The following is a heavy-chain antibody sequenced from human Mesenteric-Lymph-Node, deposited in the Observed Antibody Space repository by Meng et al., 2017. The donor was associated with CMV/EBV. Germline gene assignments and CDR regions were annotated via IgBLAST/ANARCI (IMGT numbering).Heavy chain of an antibody. V-gene: IGHV3-23*01. CDR2: IAGSGAFT. Sequence: GGSLRLSCAASGFIFSNYALSWVRQAPGKGLECVSGIAGSGAFTYYTDSVKGRFTISRDNSKNRLYLEMNSLRPEDTAVYYCAKDHWNSPDWFDPWGQGTLVTVSS. D-gene: IGHD1-7*01. CDR3: AKDHWNSPDWFDP. J-gene: IGHJ5*02. CDR1: GFIFSNYA.